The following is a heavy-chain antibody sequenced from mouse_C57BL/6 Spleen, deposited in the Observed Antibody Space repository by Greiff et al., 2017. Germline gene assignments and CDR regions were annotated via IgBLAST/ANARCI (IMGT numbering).Heavy chain of an antibody. CDR3: ASTPYPAWFAY. D-gene: IGHD2-10*01. CDR1: GYSITSGYD. V-gene: IGHV3-1*01. Sequence: EVKLQESGPGMVKPSQSLSLTCTVTGYSITSGYDWHWIRHFPGNKLEWMGYISYSGSTNYNPSLKSRISITHDTSKNHFFLKLNSVTTEDTATYYCASTPYPAWFAYWGQGTLVTVSA. CDR2: ISYSGST. J-gene: IGHJ3*01.